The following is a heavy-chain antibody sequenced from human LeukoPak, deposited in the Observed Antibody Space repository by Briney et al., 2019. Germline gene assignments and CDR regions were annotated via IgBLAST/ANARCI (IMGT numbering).Heavy chain of an antibody. D-gene: IGHD6-13*01. CDR1: GFTFSSYE. CDR2: ISSSGATI. Sequence: GGSLRLSCAASGFTFSSYEMNWVRQAPGKGLEWVSYISSSGATIYYADSVKGRFTISRDNAENSLYLQLNSPRAEDTAVYYCARAMFSSSWYLDYWGQGTLVTVSS. CDR3: ARAMFSSSWYLDY. J-gene: IGHJ4*02. V-gene: IGHV3-48*03.